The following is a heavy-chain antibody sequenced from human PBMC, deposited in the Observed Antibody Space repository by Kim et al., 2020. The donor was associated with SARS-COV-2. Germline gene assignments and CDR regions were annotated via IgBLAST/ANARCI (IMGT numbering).Heavy chain of an antibody. J-gene: IGHJ6*02. CDR3: ARDHDTVTGGYYGMDV. D-gene: IGHD4-17*01. V-gene: IGHV1-46*01. CDR1: GYTFTSYY. CDR2: INPSGGST. Sequence: ASVKVSCKASGYTFTSYYMHWVRQAPGQGLEWMGIINPSGGSTSYAQKFQGRVTMTRDTSTSTVYMELSSLRSEDTAVYYCARDHDTVTGGYYGMDVWGQGTTVTVSS.